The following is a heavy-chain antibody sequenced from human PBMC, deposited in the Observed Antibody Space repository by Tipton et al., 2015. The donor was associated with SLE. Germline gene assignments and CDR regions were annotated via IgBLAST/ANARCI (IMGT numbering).Heavy chain of an antibody. Sequence: SLRLSCTTSGFTFYDYAIVWVRQAPGKGLEWVGFIRSNAYGGTTEYAASVRGRFTISRDDFTDIAYLQMNGLKTEDTAIYYCAREGYHGYGIFDYWGQGTLVTVSS. CDR3: AREGYHGYGIFDY. CDR1: GFTFYDYA. J-gene: IGHJ4*02. CDR2: IRSNAYGGTT. D-gene: IGHD5-12*01. V-gene: IGHV3-49*04.